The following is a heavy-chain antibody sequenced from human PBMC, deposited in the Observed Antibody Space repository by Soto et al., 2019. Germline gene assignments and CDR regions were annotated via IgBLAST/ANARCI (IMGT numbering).Heavy chain of an antibody. CDR1: GFTFSSYG. CDR2: IWYDGSNK. J-gene: IGHJ4*02. D-gene: IGHD6-13*01. V-gene: IGHV3-33*06. CDR3: AKWGIAAGAY. Sequence: QVQLVESGGGVVQPGRSLRLSCAASGFTFSSYGMHWVRQAPGKGLEWVAVIWYDGSNKYYADSVKGRFTISRDNSKNTLYRQMNDQRAEDKAVYYYAKWGIAAGAYWGQGALVTVSS.